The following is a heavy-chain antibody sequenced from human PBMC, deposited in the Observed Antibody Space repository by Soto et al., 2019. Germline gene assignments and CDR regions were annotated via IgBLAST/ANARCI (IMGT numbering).Heavy chain of an antibody. CDR1: GFTFSSYA. J-gene: IGHJ3*02. Sequence: GGSLRLSCAASGFTFSSYAMHWVRQAPGKGLEWVAVISYDGSNKYYADSVKGRFTISRDNSKNALYLQMNSLRAEDTAVYYCARDSNYDILPRRQDAFDIRGPGTMVTVS. D-gene: IGHD3-9*01. CDR3: ARDSNYDILPRRQDAFDI. CDR2: ISYDGSNK. V-gene: IGHV3-30-3*01.